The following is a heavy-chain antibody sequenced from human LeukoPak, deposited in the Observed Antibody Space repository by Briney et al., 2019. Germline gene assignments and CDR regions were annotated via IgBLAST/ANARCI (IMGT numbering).Heavy chain of an antibody. D-gene: IGHD2-2*02. J-gene: IGHJ4*02. CDR2: IKEDGSEK. V-gene: IGHV3-7*01. Sequence: GGSLRLSCSASEFTIANYWMGWVRQAPGKGLEWVANIKEDGSEKYYVGSVKGRFTISRDNAKNSLYLQMSSLRAEDSAMYYCATYRHLPYWGQGILVTVSS. CDR1: EFTIANYW. CDR3: ATYRHLPY.